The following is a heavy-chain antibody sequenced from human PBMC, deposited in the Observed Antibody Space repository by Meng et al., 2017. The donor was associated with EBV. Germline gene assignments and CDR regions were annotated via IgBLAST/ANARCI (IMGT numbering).Heavy chain of an antibody. D-gene: IGHD5/OR15-5a*01. CDR3: ARDVSDQDVYYFDY. CDR2: IHPGGGST. V-gene: IGHV1-46*01. J-gene: IGHJ4*02. CDR1: GYTFTSNY. Sequence: QGQVVQSGAEGKKPGHSVKVSCKASGYTFTSNYIHWVRQAPGQGLEWMGVIHPGGGSTRNTQNYQGRVTMTRDTSTSTVYMELSSLRSEDTAIYYCARDVSDQDVYYFDYWGQGTLVTVSS.